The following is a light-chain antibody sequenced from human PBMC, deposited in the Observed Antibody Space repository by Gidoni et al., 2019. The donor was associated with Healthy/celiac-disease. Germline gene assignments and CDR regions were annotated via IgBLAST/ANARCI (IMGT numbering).Light chain of an antibody. J-gene: IGKJ2*01. V-gene: IGKV1-39*01. CDR2: AAS. CDR3: QQSYSTPYT. CDR1: QRISSY. Sequence: DIQMTQSPSSLSASVGDRVTITCRASQRISSYLNWYQQKPGKAPKLLIYAASSLQSGGPSRFSGSGSGTDFTLTISSLQPEDFATYYCQQSYSTPYTFXQXTKLEIK.